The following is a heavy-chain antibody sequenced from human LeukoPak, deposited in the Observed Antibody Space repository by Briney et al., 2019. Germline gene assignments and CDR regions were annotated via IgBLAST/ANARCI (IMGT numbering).Heavy chain of an antibody. CDR2: MNPKSGNT. J-gene: IGHJ6*02. CDR1: EYTFTTYD. D-gene: IGHD6-25*01. Sequence: ASVKVSCKASEYTFTTYDINWVRQATGQGLEWMGWMNPKSGNTGYAQKLQGRVTMTRNTSISTAYMELSSLRSEDTAVYYCARRNSAQRPPRTMDVWGQGTTVTVSS. V-gene: IGHV1-8*01. CDR3: ARRNSAQRPPRTMDV.